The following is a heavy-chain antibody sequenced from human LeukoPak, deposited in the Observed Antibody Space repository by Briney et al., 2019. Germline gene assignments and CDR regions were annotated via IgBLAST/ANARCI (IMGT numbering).Heavy chain of an antibody. D-gene: IGHD1-7*01. J-gene: IGHJ6*02. CDR3: ARDNWNYGSSMDV. CDR1: GGSISSYY. CDR2: IYYSGST. Sequence: SETLSLTCTVSGGSISSYYWSWIRQPPGKGLEWIGYIYYSGSTNYNPSLKSRVTISVDTSKNQFSLKLSSVTAADTAVYYCARDNWNYGSSMDVWGQGSTVTVSS. V-gene: IGHV4-59*01.